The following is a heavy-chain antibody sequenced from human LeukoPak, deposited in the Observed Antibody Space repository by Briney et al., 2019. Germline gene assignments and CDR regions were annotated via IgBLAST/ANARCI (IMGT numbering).Heavy chain of an antibody. V-gene: IGHV3-11*01. D-gene: IGHD3-3*01. CDR3: ARDNSYYDFWSGYWDYYYYYMDV. CDR2: ISSSGSTI. CDR1: GFTFSEYY. J-gene: IGHJ6*03. Sequence: VGALRLSCAASGFTFSEYYMSRSREAPGGGVGWVSYISSSGSTIYYADSVKRRFTIYRDNAKNSLYLQMNNLRAEDPAVYYCARDNSYYDFWSGYWDYYYYYMDVWGKGTTVTVSS.